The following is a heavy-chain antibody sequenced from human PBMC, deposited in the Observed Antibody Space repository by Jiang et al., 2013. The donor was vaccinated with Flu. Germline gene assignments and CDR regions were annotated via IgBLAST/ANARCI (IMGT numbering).Heavy chain of an antibody. D-gene: IGHD6-19*01. J-gene: IGHJ6*02. V-gene: IGHV4-34*01. CDR2: INHSGGT. Sequence: LKPSETLSLTCAVYGGSFSGYYWSWIRQPPGKGLEWIGEINHSGGTNYNPSLKSRVTISVDTSKNQFSLKLSSVTAADTAVYYCARGVLAVAGTPYYYGMDVWGQGTTVTVSS. CDR3: ARGVLAVAGTPYYYGMDV. CDR1: GGSFSGYY.